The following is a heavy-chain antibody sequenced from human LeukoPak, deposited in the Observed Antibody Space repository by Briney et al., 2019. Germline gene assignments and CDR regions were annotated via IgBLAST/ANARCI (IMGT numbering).Heavy chain of an antibody. CDR2: IYYSGST. CDR1: GGXISSYY. V-gene: IGHV4-59*08. Sequence: PSETLSLTCTVSGGXISSYYCSWIRQPPGKGLEWIGHIYYSGSTNYNPSLKSRVTISVDTSKNQFSLKLSSVTAADTAVYYCASSDAAANPSYYYYGMDVWGQGTTVTVSS. D-gene: IGHD6-13*01. J-gene: IGHJ6*02. CDR3: ASSDAAANPSYYYYGMDV.